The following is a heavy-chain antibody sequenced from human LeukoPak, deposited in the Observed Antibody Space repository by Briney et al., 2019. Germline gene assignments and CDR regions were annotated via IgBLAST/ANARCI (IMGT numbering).Heavy chain of an antibody. CDR3: ARSLAAGTGYYYYYYGMDV. J-gene: IGHJ6*02. CDR1: GYTLTGSY. Sequence: ALVKPSCKASGYTLTGSYIPWVRQAPGQGLGGRGGFNPNSVSKNYAQKFQGWVTMTRDTSISTAYVELSRLRSDDTAVYYCARSLAAGTGYYYYYYGMDVWGQGTTVTVSS. D-gene: IGHD6-13*01. CDR2: FNPNSVSK. V-gene: IGHV1-2*04.